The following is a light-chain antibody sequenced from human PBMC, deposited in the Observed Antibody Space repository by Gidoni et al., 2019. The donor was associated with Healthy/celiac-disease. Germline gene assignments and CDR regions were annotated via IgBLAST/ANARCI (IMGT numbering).Light chain of an antibody. CDR2: EDN. CDR3: QSYDSSNHWV. V-gene: IGLV6-57*02. CDR1: SGSIASHY. Sequence: NFMLTPPHSVSESPGKTVTISCTGSSGSIASHYVQWSQQRPGSAPTTVIYEDNQRPSGVPDRFSGSIDSSSNSASLTISGLKTEDEADYYCQSYDSSNHWVFGGGTKLTVL. J-gene: IGLJ3*02.